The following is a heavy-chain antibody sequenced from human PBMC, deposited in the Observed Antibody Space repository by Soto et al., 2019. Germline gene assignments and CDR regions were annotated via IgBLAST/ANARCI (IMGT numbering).Heavy chain of an antibody. V-gene: IGHV3-30*18. J-gene: IGHJ4*02. CDR3: AKDTIAVAPTFDY. CDR2: ISYDGSNK. Sequence: QVQLVESGGGVVQPGRSLRLSCAASGFTFSSYGMHWVRQAPGKGLEWVAVISYDGSNKYYADSVKGRFTISRDNSKNTLYLQMNSLRAEDTAVYYCAKDTIAVAPTFDYWGLGTLVTVSS. D-gene: IGHD6-19*01. CDR1: GFTFSSYG.